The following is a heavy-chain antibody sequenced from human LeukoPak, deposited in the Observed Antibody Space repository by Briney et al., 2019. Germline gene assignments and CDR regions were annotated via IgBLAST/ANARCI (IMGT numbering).Heavy chain of an antibody. J-gene: IGHJ6*02. CDR3: ARDVLTTGDPDV. D-gene: IGHD4-11*01. V-gene: IGHV3-9*01. CDR2: ISWNSGSI. CDR1: GFTFDDYA. Sequence: GGSLRLSCAASGFTFDDYAMHWVRQAPGKGLEWVSGISWNSGSIGYADSVKGRFTISRDNAKNTLYLQMNSLRAEDTAVYYCARDVLTTGDPDVWGQGTTVTVSS.